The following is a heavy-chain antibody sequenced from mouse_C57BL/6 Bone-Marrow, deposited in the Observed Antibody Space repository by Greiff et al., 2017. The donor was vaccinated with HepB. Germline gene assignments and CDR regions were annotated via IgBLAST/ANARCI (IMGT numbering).Heavy chain of an antibody. J-gene: IGHJ2*01. Sequence: QVQLQQPGAELVKPGASVKMSCKASGYTFTSYWITWVKQRPGQGLEWIGDIYPGSGSTNYNEKFKSKATLTVDTSSSTAYMQLSSLTSEASAVYYCARRYYGSPYFDYWGQGTTLTVSS. CDR1: GYTFTSYW. V-gene: IGHV1-55*01. D-gene: IGHD1-1*01. CDR3: ARRYYGSPYFDY. CDR2: IYPGSGST.